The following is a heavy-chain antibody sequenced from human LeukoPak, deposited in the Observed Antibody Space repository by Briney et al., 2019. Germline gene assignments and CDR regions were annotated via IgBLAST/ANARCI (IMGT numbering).Heavy chain of an antibody. V-gene: IGHV1-18*01. D-gene: IGHD6-13*01. CDR2: ISAYNGNT. CDR3: AREYSSSGGDWFDP. J-gene: IGHJ5*02. Sequence: PGASVKVSCKASGYTFTSYGISWVRQAPGQGLGWMGWISAYNGNTNYAQKLQGRVTMTTDTSTSTAYMELRSLRSDDTAVYYCAREYSSSGGDWFDPWGQGTLVTVSS. CDR1: GYTFTSYG.